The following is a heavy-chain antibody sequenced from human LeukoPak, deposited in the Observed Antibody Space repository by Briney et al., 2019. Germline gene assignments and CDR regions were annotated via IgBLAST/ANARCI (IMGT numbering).Heavy chain of an antibody. V-gene: IGHV4-59*08. J-gene: IGHJ4*02. D-gene: IGHD3-3*01. CDR2: IPSSRTT. Sequence: SETLSLTCTVSGVSIFSYYWNWIRQPPGQGLEWIGYIPSSRTTTYNPSLNSRVTISVDTSKSQFSLQLTSATAADTAIYYCATGRSIRSFDYWGQGTLLSVSS. CDR3: ATGRSIRSFDY. CDR1: GVSIFSYY.